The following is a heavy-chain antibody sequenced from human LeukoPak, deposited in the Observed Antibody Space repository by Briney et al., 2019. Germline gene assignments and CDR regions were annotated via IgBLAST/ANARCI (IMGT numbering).Heavy chain of an antibody. CDR3: AREMDFTGYDFGLDY. CDR1: GFSFSGYE. J-gene: IGHJ4*02. CDR2: ISSRGSAT. V-gene: IGHV3-48*03. D-gene: IGHD3-3*01. Sequence: SGGSLRLSCAVSGFSFSGYEMNWVRQAPGKGLEWISYISSRGSATYYADSVKGRFIISRDDAKNSLYLQMNSLRAEDTAVYYCAREMDFTGYDFGLDYWGQGTLVTVSS.